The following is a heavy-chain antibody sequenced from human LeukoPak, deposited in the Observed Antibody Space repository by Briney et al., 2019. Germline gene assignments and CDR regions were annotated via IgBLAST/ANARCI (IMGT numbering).Heavy chain of an antibody. CDR3: ARDQTYYDILTGYGGRNWAVDAFDI. D-gene: IGHD3-9*01. V-gene: IGHV1-46*01. CDR1: GYTFTSYY. CDR2: INPSGGST. J-gene: IGHJ3*02. Sequence: ASVEVSCKASGYTFTSYYMHWVRQAPGQGLEWMGIINPSGGSTSYAQKFQGRVTMTRDTSTSTVYMELSSLRSEDTAVYYCARDQTYYDILTGYGGRNWAVDAFDIWGQGTMVTVSS.